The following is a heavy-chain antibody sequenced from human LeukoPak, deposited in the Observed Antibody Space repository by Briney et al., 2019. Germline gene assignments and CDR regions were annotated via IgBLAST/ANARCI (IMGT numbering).Heavy chain of an antibody. CDR1: GGSISSSSYY. J-gene: IGHJ4*02. Sequence: PSETLSLTCTVSGGSISSSSYYWGWIRQPPGKGLEWIGSIYYSGSTYYNPSLKSRVTISVDTSKNQFSLKLSSVTAADTAVYYCARILNWNKRDYWGQGTLVTVSS. CDR3: ARILNWNKRDY. V-gene: IGHV4-39*01. D-gene: IGHD1/OR15-1a*01. CDR2: IYYSGST.